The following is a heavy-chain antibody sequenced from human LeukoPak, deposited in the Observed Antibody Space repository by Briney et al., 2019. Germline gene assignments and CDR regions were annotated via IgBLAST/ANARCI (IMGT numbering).Heavy chain of an antibody. CDR1: GFTFTNYW. D-gene: IGHD2/OR15-2a*01. CDR2: IGKDGSGK. J-gene: IGHJ4*02. CDR3: VRDRDFYAIGY. Sequence: GGSLRLSCAASGFTFTNYWMGWVRQAPGKGPEWVANIGKDGSGKNYVDSVKGRFTISRDNAKKSLSLQMSSLTAEDTALYYCVRDRDFYAIGYWGQGTLVTVSS. V-gene: IGHV3-7*01.